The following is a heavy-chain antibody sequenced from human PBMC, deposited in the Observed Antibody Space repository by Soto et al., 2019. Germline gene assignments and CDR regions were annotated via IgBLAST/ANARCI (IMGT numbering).Heavy chain of an antibody. CDR3: GRGGSGIYGMDI. CDR1: GFTFTSYW. D-gene: IGHD6-13*01. Sequence: EVQLVESGGGLVQPGGSLRLACAASGFTFTSYWMHWVRQAPGKGLVWISRIFRDGSSTNYADSVKGRFTISRDNAKNTLYLEINSLRADNTAGYLCGRGGSGIYGMDIWGQGTTVIVSS. V-gene: IGHV3-74*01. CDR2: IFRDGSST. J-gene: IGHJ6*02.